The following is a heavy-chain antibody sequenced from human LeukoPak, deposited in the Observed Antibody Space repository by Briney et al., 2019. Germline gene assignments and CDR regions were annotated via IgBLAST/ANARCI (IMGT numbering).Heavy chain of an antibody. D-gene: IGHD5-18*01. J-gene: IGHJ4*02. Sequence: PGGSLRLSCAASGFTFSSYAMHWVRQAPGKGLEWVAAIPNDGSKTYYADSVKGRFTISRDNSKNTLYLQMNSLRAEDTAVYYCANERGYNYGYSFVYWGQGTLVTVSS. CDR2: IPNDGSKT. CDR3: ANERGYNYGYSFVY. CDR1: GFTFSSYA. V-gene: IGHV3-30-3*02.